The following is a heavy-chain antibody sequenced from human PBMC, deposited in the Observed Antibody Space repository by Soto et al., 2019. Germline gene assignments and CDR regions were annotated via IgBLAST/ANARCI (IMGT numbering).Heavy chain of an antibody. CDR3: AREFAPGSPNYDY. J-gene: IGHJ4*02. Sequence: GGSLRLSCAASGFTLSNYAMSWVRQAPGKGLEWVSTFTRSGNTYYADSVKGRFTISRDNSKNTLYLQMDSLRAEDTAVYYCAREFAPGSPNYDYWGLGTLVTVSS. CDR1: GFTLSNYA. CDR2: FTRSGNT. D-gene: IGHD3-10*01. V-gene: IGHV3-23*01.